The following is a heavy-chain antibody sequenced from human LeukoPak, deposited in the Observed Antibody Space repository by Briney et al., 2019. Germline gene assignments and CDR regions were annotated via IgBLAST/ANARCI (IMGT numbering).Heavy chain of an antibody. J-gene: IGHJ3*02. D-gene: IGHD6-13*01. CDR2: ISYDGSNK. V-gene: IGHV3-30*03. Sequence: GGSLRLSCAASGFTFSSYGMHWVRQAPGKGLEWGAVISYDGSNKYYADSVKGRFTISRDNSKNTLYLQMNSLRAEDTAVYYCATWGYSSSWPRAFDIWGQGTMVTVSS. CDR3: ATWGYSSSWPRAFDI. CDR1: GFTFSSYG.